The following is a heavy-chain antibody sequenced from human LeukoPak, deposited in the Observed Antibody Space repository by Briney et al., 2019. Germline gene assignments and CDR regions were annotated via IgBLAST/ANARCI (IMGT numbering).Heavy chain of an antibody. V-gene: IGHV4-59*08. D-gene: IGHD6-13*01. CDR2: IYYSGST. CDR3: ASGSIAAAGPNWFDP. Sequence: PSETLSLTCTVSGGSISNYYWSWIRQPPGKGLEWIGYIYYSGSTNYDPSLKSRVTISVDTSKNQFSLKLSSVTAAGTAVYYCASGSIAAAGPNWFDPWGQGTLVTVSS. J-gene: IGHJ5*02. CDR1: GGSISNYY.